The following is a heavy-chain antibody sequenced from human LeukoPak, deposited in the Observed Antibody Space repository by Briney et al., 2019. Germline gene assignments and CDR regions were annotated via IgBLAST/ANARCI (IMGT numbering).Heavy chain of an antibody. D-gene: IGHD2-15*01. Sequence: PGGSLRLSCAASGFTFSSYEMNWVRQAPGEGLEWVSYISSSGSTIYYADSVKGRFTIYRDNAKNSLYLQMNSLRAEDTAVYYCAREGCSGGSCYVHAGVDYWGQGTLVTVSS. CDR3: AREGCSGGSCYVHAGVDY. V-gene: IGHV3-48*03. CDR2: ISSSGSTI. CDR1: GFTFSSYE. J-gene: IGHJ4*02.